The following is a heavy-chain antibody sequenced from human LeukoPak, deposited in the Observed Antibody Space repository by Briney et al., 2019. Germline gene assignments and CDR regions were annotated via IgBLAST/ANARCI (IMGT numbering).Heavy chain of an antibody. CDR1: GFTFNKYW. J-gene: IGHJ5*02. D-gene: IGHD4-17*01. CDR3: VRERATYGDYGYNWFDP. CDR2: IKQDGSEK. Sequence: PGGSLRLSCAASGFTFNKYWMSWVRQAPGKGLEWVANIKQDGSEKYYVDSVKGRFTISRDNAKNSLYLQMNSLRAEDTAAYYCVRERATYGDYGYNWFDPWGQGTLVTVSS. V-gene: IGHV3-7*01.